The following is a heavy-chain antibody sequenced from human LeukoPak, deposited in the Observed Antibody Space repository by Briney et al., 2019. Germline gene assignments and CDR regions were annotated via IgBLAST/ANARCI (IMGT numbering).Heavy chain of an antibody. CDR2: INPNSGGT. CDR1: GYTFTGYY. D-gene: IGHD3-3*01. V-gene: IGHV1-2*02. CDR3: ARDTARITIFGVAKYMDV. Sequence: ASVKVSCKASGYTFTGYYIHWVRQAPGQGLEWMGWINPNSGGTNYAQKFQGRVTMTRDTSISTAYMELSRLRSDDTAVYYCARDTARITIFGVAKYMDVWGQGTLVTVSS. J-gene: IGHJ4*02.